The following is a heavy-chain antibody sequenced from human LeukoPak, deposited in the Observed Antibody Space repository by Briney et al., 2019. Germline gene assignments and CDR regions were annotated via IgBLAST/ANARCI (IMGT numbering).Heavy chain of an antibody. J-gene: IGHJ4*02. CDR2: INHSGST. D-gene: IGHD6-13*01. Sequence: PSETLSLTCAVYGGSFSSYYWSWIRQPPGKGLEWIGEINHSGSTNYNPSLKSRVTISVDTSKNQFSLKLSSVTAADTAVYYCARPGAAATLDYWGQGTLVTVSS. V-gene: IGHV4-34*01. CDR1: GGSFSSYY. CDR3: ARPGAAATLDY.